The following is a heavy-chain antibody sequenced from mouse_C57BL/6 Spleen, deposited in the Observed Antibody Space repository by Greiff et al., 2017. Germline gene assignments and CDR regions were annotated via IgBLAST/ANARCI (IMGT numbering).Heavy chain of an antibody. D-gene: IGHD1-1*01. CDR3: ARRDGSGYGLAY. Sequence: QVQLKQPGADLVKPGASLKLSCTASGYTFTSYWMHWVQQTPGKGLEWIGMIHPNSGSTNYNEKFTSKGTLTVDKSSSTAYMQLSSLTSEDSAVYYCARRDGSGYGLAYWGQGTLVTVSA. V-gene: IGHV1-64*01. CDR1: GYTFTSYW. CDR2: IHPNSGST. J-gene: IGHJ3*01.